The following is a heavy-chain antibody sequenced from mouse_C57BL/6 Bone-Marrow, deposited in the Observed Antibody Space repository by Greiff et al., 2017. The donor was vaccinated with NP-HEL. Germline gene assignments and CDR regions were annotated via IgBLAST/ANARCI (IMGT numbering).Heavy chain of an antibody. D-gene: IGHD2-1*01. CDR1: GFSLTSYG. CDR2: IWRGGST. V-gene: IGHV2-5*01. CDR3: AKGATMVTTRLYYYAMDY. J-gene: IGHJ4*01. Sequence: QVQLKESGPGLVQPSQSLSITCTVSGFSLTSYGVHWVRQSPGKGLEWLGVIWRGGSTDYNAAFMSRLSITKDNSKSQVFFKMNSLQADDTAIYYCAKGATMVTTRLYYYAMDYWGQGTSVTVSS.